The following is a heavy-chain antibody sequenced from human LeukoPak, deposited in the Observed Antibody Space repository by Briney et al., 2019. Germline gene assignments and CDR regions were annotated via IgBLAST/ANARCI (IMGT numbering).Heavy chain of an antibody. Sequence: SQTLSLTCAISGDCVSSNSAAWNWIRQSPSRGLEWLGRTYYRSKWYNDYAVSVKSRITINPDTSKNQFSLQLNSVTPEDTAVYYCARAGTVTISVWFDPWGQGTLVIVSS. D-gene: IGHD4-17*01. CDR2: TYYRSKWYN. CDR3: ARAGTVTISVWFDP. J-gene: IGHJ5*02. CDR1: GDCVSSNSAA. V-gene: IGHV6-1*01.